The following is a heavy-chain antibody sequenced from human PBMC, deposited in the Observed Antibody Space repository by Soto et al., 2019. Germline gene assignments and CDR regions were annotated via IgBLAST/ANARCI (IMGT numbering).Heavy chain of an antibody. J-gene: IGHJ4*02. D-gene: IGHD2-21*01. V-gene: IGHV3-48*03. CDR3: AKVAPFILCSPF. Sequence: EVKLVESGGALVQPGGSLRLSCTASGFDFSGSEMNWFRQAAGKGLEWVAYITGSGGVTFHADSVKGRFSISRDNAKNSLFLDMSDSTADDTGVYYCAKVAPFILCSPFWGQGTLVNVSS. CDR1: GFDFSGSE. CDR2: ITGSGGVT.